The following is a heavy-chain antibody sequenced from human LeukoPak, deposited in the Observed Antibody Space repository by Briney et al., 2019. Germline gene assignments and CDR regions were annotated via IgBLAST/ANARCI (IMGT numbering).Heavy chain of an antibody. D-gene: IGHD3-22*01. Sequence: PGGSLRLSCAASGFTFSSYGMNWGRHAPGKGLEWVSGISGSGGTTYYADSVKGRFTISRDNSKNSLSLQVSSLRAEDTAVYYCAKTNGYYSDWGQGTLVTVSS. V-gene: IGHV3-23*01. CDR2: ISGSGGTT. J-gene: IGHJ4*02. CDR1: GFTFSSYG. CDR3: AKTNGYYSD.